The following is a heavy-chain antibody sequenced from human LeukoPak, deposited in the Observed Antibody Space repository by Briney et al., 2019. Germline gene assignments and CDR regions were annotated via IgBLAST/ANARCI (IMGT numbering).Heavy chain of an antibody. CDR1: GFTFSSYA. CDR3: ARGRYTVTTWVDY. D-gene: IGHD4-17*01. V-gene: IGHV3-30-3*01. Sequence: GGSLRLSCAASGFTFSSYAMHWVRQAPGKGLEWVAVISYDGSNKYYADSVKGRFTISRDNSKNTLYLQMNSLRAEDTAVYYCARGRYTVTTWVDYWGQGTLVTVSS. J-gene: IGHJ4*02. CDR2: ISYDGSNK.